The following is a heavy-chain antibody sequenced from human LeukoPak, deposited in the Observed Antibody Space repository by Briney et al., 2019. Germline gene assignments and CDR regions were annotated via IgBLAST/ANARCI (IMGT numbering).Heavy chain of an antibody. CDR1: GFTFSIYG. CDR2: IWYDGSNK. V-gene: IGHV3-33*08. Sequence: PGGSLRLSCAASGFTFSIYGMRWVRQAPGKGLEWVAVIWYDGSNKYYADSVKGRFTISRDNSKNTLYLQMNSLRAEDTAVYYCARDPSRPYSSSWLDYWGQGTLVSVSS. J-gene: IGHJ4*02. D-gene: IGHD6-13*01. CDR3: ARDPSRPYSSSWLDY.